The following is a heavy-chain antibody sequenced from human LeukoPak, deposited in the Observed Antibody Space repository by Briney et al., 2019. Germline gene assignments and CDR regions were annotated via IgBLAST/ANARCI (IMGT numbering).Heavy chain of an antibody. J-gene: IGHJ6*03. Sequence: ASVKVSCKASGYTFTGYYMHWVRQAPGQGLEWMGWINPNSGGTNYAQKFQGRVTMTRDTSISTAYMELSRLRSDDTAVYYCARASIRSYYMDVWGKGTTVTVSS. CDR3: ARASIRSYYMDV. V-gene: IGHV1-2*02. D-gene: IGHD3-16*01. CDR2: INPNSGGT. CDR1: GYTFTGYY.